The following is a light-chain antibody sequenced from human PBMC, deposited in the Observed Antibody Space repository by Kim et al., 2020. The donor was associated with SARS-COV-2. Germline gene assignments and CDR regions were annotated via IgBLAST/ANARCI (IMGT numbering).Light chain of an antibody. V-gene: IGKV1-33*01. CDR1: RGISRY. CDR2: GAF. Sequence: DIQMTQSPSPLSASVGDRVTITCQAGRGISRYLTWYQQKPGRAPKLLIYGAFNLQTGVPSRFSATASGTVFTLTITNLQPEDFATYYCQQFNSVPYTFGGGTKVDIK. J-gene: IGKJ2*01. CDR3: QQFNSVPYT.